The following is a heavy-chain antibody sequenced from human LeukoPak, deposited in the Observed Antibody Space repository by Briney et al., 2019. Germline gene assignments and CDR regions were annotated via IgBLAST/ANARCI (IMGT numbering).Heavy chain of an antibody. V-gene: IGHV4-4*02. CDR1: GGSISSSNW. Sequence: SETLSLTCAVSGGSISSSNWWSWVRQPPGKGLEWIGEIYHSGSTNYNPSLKSRVTISVDTSKNQFSLKLSSVTAADTAVYYCARPVGYYDSSGSWGQGTLVTVSS. J-gene: IGHJ5*02. CDR3: ARPVGYYDSSGS. D-gene: IGHD3-22*01. CDR2: IYHSGST.